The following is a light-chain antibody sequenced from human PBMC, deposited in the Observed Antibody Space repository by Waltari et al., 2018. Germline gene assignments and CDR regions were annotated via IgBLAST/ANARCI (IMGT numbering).Light chain of an antibody. CDR1: QSVSDK. Sequence: EIVMTQSPATLSVSPGERVTLSCRASQSVSDKLVWYQQKPGQAPRLRIYDASTRATGIPARFIGSGSGTEFTLTISSLQSEDFGLYYCQQFSNWPPVTFGQGTRLEIK. V-gene: IGKV3-15*01. CDR2: DAS. J-gene: IGKJ2*01. CDR3: QQFSNWPPVT.